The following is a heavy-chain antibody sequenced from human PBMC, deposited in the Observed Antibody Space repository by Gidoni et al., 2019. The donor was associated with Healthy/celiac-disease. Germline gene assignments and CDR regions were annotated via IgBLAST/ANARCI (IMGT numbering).Heavy chain of an antibody. J-gene: IGHJ6*02. V-gene: IGHV1-69*06. Sequence: QVQLVQSGAEVKKPGSSVKVSCKASGGTFSSYALSWVGQAPGQGLEWMGGIIPIFGTANYAQKFQGRVTITADKSTSTAYMELSSLRSEDTAVYYCAREDYIWGSYRTPAQYYYGMDVWGQGTTVTVSS. CDR3: AREDYIWGSYRTPAQYYYGMDV. CDR1: GGTFSSYA. CDR2: IIPIFGTA. D-gene: IGHD3-16*02.